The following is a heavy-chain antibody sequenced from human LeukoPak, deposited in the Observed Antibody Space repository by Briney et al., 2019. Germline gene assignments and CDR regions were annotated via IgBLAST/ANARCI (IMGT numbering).Heavy chain of an antibody. CDR2: ISHDGGNK. Sequence: TGGSLRLSCAASGFTFSSSTMSWVRQAPDKGLEWVAVISHDGGNKYYADSVKGRFTISRDNSKNTLYLQMNGLRAEETAMYYCATPYTSGWSLYFDNWGQGTLVTVSS. CDR1: GFTFSSST. J-gene: IGHJ4*02. CDR3: ATPYTSGWSLYFDN. D-gene: IGHD6-19*01. V-gene: IGHV3-30-3*01.